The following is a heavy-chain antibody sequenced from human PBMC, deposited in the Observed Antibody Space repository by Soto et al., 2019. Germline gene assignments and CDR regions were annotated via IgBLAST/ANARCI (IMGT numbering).Heavy chain of an antibody. CDR2: ISRSGGTT. CDR1: GGTFSRYS. J-gene: IGHJ4*02. V-gene: IGHV3-23*01. CDR3: AKMCGYPGPYYFDY. D-gene: IGHD3-22*01. Sequence: HPXGSLGLTWTVSGGTFSRYSRSWVRQPPGKGLEWVSAISRSGGTTYYADSLKSRFTISRDNSKNTLSLQMNGLRAEDTAVYYYAKMCGYPGPYYFDYWGQGTLVTVYS.